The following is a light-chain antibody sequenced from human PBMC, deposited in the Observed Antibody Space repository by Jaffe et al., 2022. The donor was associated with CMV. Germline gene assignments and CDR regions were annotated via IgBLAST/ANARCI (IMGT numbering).Light chain of an antibody. CDR2: DVS. CDR3: SSYTSTSTYV. CDR1: SRDVGGYNY. Sequence: QSPLTQPASVSGSPGQSITISCTGTSRDVGGYNYISWYQHHPGKVPKLMVYDVSNRPSGVSNRFSGSKSGNTASLTISGLQAEDEADYYCSSYTSTSTYVFGTGTKVTVL. J-gene: IGLJ1*01. V-gene: IGLV2-14*03.